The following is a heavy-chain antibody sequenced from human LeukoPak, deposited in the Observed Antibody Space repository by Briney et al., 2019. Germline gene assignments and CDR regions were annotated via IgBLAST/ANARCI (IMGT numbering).Heavy chain of an antibody. CDR2: IYNSGST. Sequence: SETLSLTCTVSGGSISSGSYYWSWIRQPAGKGLEWIGRIYNSGSTNYNPSLKSRVTISVDTSKNQFSLKLSSVTAADTAVYYCASSPNCGGDCYTTFDYWGQGTLVTVSS. D-gene: IGHD2-21*02. CDR3: ASSPNCGGDCYTTFDY. J-gene: IGHJ4*02. V-gene: IGHV4-61*02. CDR1: GGSISSGSYY.